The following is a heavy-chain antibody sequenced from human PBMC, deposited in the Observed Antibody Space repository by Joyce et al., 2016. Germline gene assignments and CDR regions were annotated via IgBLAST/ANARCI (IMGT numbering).Heavy chain of an antibody. Sequence: QITLKESGPTLVKPTQTPTLTCAFSGFSLSTRGVGVGWIRQPPGKALEWLALIYWDDDKRYSPSLKSRLTITKDTSRNQVVLTMTNMDPVETATYYSAHRPNSGYDPSAFDFWGQGTLVTVSS. CDR1: GFSLSTRGVG. J-gene: IGHJ4*02. CDR2: IYWDDDK. CDR3: AHRPNSGYDPSAFDF. D-gene: IGHD5-12*01. V-gene: IGHV2-5*02.